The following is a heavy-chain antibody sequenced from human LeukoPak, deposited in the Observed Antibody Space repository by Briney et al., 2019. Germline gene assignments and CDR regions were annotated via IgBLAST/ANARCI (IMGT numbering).Heavy chain of an antibody. CDR3: ATIVVVSSSLEDY. Sequence: QPGGSLRLSCAASGFTFTSYWMNWVRQAPGKGLEWVANIKQDGSEKYYVDSVKGRFTISRDNAKKSLYLQMNSLRAEDTAVYYCATIVVVSSSLEDYWGQGTLVTVSS. CDR2: IKQDGSEK. D-gene: IGHD3-22*01. CDR1: GFTFTSYW. V-gene: IGHV3-7*03. J-gene: IGHJ4*02.